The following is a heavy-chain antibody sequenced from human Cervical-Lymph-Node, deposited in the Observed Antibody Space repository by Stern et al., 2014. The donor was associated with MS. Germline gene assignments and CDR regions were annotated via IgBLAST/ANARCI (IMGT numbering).Heavy chain of an antibody. D-gene: IGHD3-3*01. CDR1: GYTLTELS. CDR2: FDPEDGET. V-gene: IGHV1-24*01. CDR3: ATDRDDFRSGYSAPTKGYGLDV. J-gene: IGHJ6*02. Sequence: QVQLGQSEAEVKKPGASVKVSCKVSGYTLTELSMHWVRQAPGKGLEWMGGFDPEDGETIYAQKFQGRVTMTEDTSTDTAYMELSSLRSEDTAVYYCATDRDDFRSGYSAPTKGYGLDVWGQGTTVTVTS.